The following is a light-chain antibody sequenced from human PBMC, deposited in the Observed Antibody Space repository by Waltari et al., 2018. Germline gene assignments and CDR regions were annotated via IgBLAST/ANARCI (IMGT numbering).Light chain of an antibody. Sequence: QSALTQPASVSGSPGQSATIPCTSAFGSYDYFPRSQHHPGRAPKLLLYEAFKRPSGVPSRFSGSTSGNTASLTISGLQAEDEADYYCCSFLASNTADVTFGGGTKLTV. CDR1: SAFGSYDY. CDR2: EAF. CDR3: CSFLASNTADVT. J-gene: IGLJ2*01. V-gene: IGLV2-23*01.